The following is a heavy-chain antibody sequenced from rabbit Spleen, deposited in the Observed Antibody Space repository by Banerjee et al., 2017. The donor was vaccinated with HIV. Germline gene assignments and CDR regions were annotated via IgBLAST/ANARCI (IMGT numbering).Heavy chain of an antibody. CDR3: ARDTGSSFSSYGMDL. CDR2: IDSGSSGFT. CDR1: GVSFSISSY. D-gene: IGHD8-1*01. V-gene: IGHV1S45*01. J-gene: IGHJ6*01. Sequence: QEQLEESGGDLVKPEGSLTLTCTASGVSFSISSYMCWVRQAPGKGLEWIACIDSGSSGFTYFASWAKGRFTISKTSSTTVTLQMTSLTAADTATYFCARDTGSSFSSYGMDLWGPGTLVTVS.